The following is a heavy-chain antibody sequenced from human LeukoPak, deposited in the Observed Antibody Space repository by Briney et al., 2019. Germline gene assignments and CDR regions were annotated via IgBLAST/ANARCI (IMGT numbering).Heavy chain of an antibody. CDR3: ARPAYRGSYYDAFDI. V-gene: IGHV4-39*01. Sequence: SETLSLTCTVSGGSISSCTCYWGWIRQPPGKGLEWIGNIYYSGNTYSNPSRQSRITISVYKYKNQFSLKLLSVTAADTAVYYCARPAYRGSYYDAFDIWGQGTMVTVSS. CDR2: IYYSGNT. D-gene: IGHD1-26*01. J-gene: IGHJ3*02. CDR1: GGSISSCTCY.